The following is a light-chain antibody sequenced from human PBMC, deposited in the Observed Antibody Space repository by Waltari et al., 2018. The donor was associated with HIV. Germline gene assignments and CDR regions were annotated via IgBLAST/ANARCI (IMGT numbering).Light chain of an antibody. V-gene: IGLV1-47*01. CDR3: AAWDVSLRGAYV. CDR1: SSDIGSNY. J-gene: IGLJ1*01. Sequence: QSVLTLPPSASGTPGQRVTISCSGASSDIGSNYVYWYQQLPGTAPKLLIYRNNQRPSGVPDRFSGSKSGTSASLAISGLRSEDEADYYCAAWDVSLRGAYVFGTGTKVAVL. CDR2: RNN.